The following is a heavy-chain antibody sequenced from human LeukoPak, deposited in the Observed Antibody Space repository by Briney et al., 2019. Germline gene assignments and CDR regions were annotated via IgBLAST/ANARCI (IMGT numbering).Heavy chain of an antibody. Sequence: GSLRLSCAASGFTVSSNYMSWVRQAPGKGLEWVSVIYSGGSTYYADSVKGRFTISRDNSKNTLYLQMNSLRAEDTAVYYCAREITMVRGVLDYWGQGTLVTVSS. CDR3: AREITMVRGVLDY. V-gene: IGHV3-66*01. J-gene: IGHJ4*02. CDR2: IYSGGST. CDR1: GFTVSSNY. D-gene: IGHD3-10*01.